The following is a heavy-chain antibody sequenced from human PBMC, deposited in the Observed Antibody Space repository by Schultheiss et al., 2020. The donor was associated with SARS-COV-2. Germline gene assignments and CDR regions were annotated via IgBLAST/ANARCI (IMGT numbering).Heavy chain of an antibody. CDR3: ARAGYCSGGSCPGGTFDP. Sequence: GESLKISCAASGFTFSSYGMHWVRQAPGKGLEWVAVISYDGSNKYYADSVKGRFTISRDNAKNSLYLQMNSLRAEDTAVYYCARAGYCSGGSCPGGTFDPWGQGTLVTVSS. J-gene: IGHJ5*02. CDR2: ISYDGSNK. D-gene: IGHD2-15*01. CDR1: GFTFSSYG. V-gene: IGHV3-30*12.